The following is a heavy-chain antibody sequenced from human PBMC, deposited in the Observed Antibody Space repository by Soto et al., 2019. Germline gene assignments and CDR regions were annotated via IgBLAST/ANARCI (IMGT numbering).Heavy chain of an antibody. CDR3: ARRGQRYYYYYYMDV. CDR1: VGSFSGYY. J-gene: IGHJ6*03. CDR2: INHSGST. D-gene: IGHD6-25*01. Sequence: SETLSLTCAVYVGSFSGYYWSWIRQPPGKGPEWIGEINHSGSTNYNPSLKSRVTISVDTSKNQFSLKLSSVTAADTAVYYCARRGQRYYYYYYMDVWGKGTTVTVSS. V-gene: IGHV4-34*01.